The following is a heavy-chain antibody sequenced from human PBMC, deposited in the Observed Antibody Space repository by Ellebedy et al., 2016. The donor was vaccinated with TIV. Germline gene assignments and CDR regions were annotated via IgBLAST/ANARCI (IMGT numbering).Heavy chain of an antibody. CDR1: GYTFTTYE. CDR2: MNPNTGYT. D-gene: IGHD2-21*01. CDR3: ARLSYDFYGLDV. Sequence: AASVKVSCKASGYTFTTYEINWVRQASGQGLEWVGWMNPNTGYTGYAQRFQGRVTFNRNTSTSEATMELSSLRFEDTAVYYCARLSYDFYGLDVWGQGTTVTVSS. J-gene: IGHJ6*02. V-gene: IGHV1-8*03.